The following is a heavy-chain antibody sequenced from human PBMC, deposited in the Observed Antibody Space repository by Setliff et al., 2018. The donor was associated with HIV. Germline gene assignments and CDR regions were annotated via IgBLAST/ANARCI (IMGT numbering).Heavy chain of an antibody. D-gene: IGHD6-13*01. CDR2: IYPGDSDT. V-gene: IGHV5-51*01. J-gene: IGHJ1*01. Sequence: GESLKISCKGSGYSFTSHWIAWVRQMPGKGLEWMGIIYPGDSDTTYSPSFQGQVTISADKSISTAYLQWSSLKASDTAMYYCASPPTYGRWYVRSGGITAEYFQHWGQGTLVTVSS. CDR3: ASPPTYGRWYVRSGGITAEYFQH. CDR1: GYSFTSHW.